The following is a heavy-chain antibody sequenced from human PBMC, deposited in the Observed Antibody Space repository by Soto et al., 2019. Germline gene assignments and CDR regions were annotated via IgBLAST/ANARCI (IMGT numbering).Heavy chain of an antibody. CDR2: ISYDGSNK. Sequence: GGSLRLSCAASGFTFSSYAMHWVRQAPGKGLEWVAVISYDGSNKYYADSVKGRFTVSRDDSKNTLYLQMNSLRTEDTAVYYCVRASGMDVWGQGTTVTVSS. CDR1: GFTFSSYA. V-gene: IGHV3-30-3*01. CDR3: VRASGMDV. J-gene: IGHJ6*02.